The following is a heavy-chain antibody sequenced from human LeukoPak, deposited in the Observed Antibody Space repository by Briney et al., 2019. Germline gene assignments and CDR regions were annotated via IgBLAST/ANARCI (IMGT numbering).Heavy chain of an antibody. CDR1: GGSFSGYY. J-gene: IGHJ4*02. CDR3: ARGGGYSNYEFDY. Sequence: SETLSLTCAVYGGSFSGYYWSWIRQPPGKGLEWIGEINHSGSTNYNPSLKSRVTISVDTSKNQFSLKLSSVTAADTAVYYCARGGGYSNYEFDYWGQGTLVTVSS. V-gene: IGHV4-34*01. CDR2: INHSGST. D-gene: IGHD4-11*01.